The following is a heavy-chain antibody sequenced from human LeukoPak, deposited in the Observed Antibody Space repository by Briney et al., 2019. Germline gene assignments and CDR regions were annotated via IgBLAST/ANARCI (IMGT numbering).Heavy chain of an antibody. V-gene: IGHV3-30-3*01. CDR2: ISYDGSNK. Sequence: GGSLRLSCAASGFTFSSYAMHWVRQAPGKGLEWVAVISYDGSNKYYADSVKGRFTISRDNSKNTLYLQMNSLRAEDTAVYYCARAGTTNNWFDPWGQGTLVTVSS. CDR3: ARAGTTNNWFDP. J-gene: IGHJ5*02. CDR1: GFTFSSYA. D-gene: IGHD1-7*01.